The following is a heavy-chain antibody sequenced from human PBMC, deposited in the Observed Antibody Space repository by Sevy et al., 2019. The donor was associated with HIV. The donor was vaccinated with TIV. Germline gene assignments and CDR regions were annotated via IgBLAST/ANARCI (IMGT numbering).Heavy chain of an antibody. V-gene: IGHV3-73*01. CDR1: GFALSGST. D-gene: IGHD3-10*01. J-gene: IGHJ6*02. CDR3: TGGAPYPMDV. CDR2: IRSKAYNFAT. Sequence: GWSLRLSCAASGFALSGSTVHWVRQASGKGLEWVGRIRSKAYNFATTYAASLKGRFTISRDDSKNTAYLQLNGLKTEDTAVYYCTGGAPYPMDVWGQGTTVTVSS.